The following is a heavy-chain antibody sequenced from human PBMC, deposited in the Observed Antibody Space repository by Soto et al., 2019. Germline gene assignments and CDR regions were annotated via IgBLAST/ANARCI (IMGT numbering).Heavy chain of an antibody. D-gene: IGHD3-22*01. CDR3: ARNYDSTAGGAFDI. CDR2: IYSGGST. V-gene: IGHV3-53*01. Sequence: EVQLVESGGGLIQPGGSLRLSCAASGFTVSSNYMSWVRQAPGKGLEWVSVIYSGGSTYYADSVKGRFTISRDNSKNKLYLQMNSLRAEDTAVYYCARNYDSTAGGAFDIWCQGTMVTVSS. CDR1: GFTVSSNY. J-gene: IGHJ3*02.